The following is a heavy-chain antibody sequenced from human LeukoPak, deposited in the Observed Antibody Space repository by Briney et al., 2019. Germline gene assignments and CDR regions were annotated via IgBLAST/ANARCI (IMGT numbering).Heavy chain of an antibody. CDR1: GYTFTSYD. D-gene: IGHD6-19*01. Sequence: ASVKVSCKASGYTFTSYDINWVRQATGQGLEWMGWMNPNSGNTGYAQKFQGRVTMTRNTSISTAYMELRSLRSDDTAVYYCARDSSSGWFDYWGQGTLVTVSS. CDR2: MNPNSGNT. V-gene: IGHV1-8*01. CDR3: ARDSSSGWFDY. J-gene: IGHJ4*02.